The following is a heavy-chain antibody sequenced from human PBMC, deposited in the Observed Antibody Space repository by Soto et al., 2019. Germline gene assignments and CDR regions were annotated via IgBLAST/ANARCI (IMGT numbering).Heavy chain of an antibody. CDR1: GFTFSSYS. CDR3: ARSPGGDAFNV. V-gene: IGHV3-21*01. Sequence: EVQLVESGGGLVKPGGSLRLSCAASGFTFSSYSMNWVRQAPGKGLEWVSSISSGSDYIFYADSVKGRFTISRDNAKNSLFLQMNSLTAEDTAVYYCARSPGGDAFNVWGQGTVVTVSS. J-gene: IGHJ3*01. CDR2: ISSGSDYI.